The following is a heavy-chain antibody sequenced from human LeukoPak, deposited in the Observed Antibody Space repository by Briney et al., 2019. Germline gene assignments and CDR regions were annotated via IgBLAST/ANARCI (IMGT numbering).Heavy chain of an antibody. Sequence: KPSVTLSLTCTVSGGSISSYYWSWIRQPPGKGLEWIGYIYYSGSTNYNPSLKSRVTISVDTSKDQFSLKLSSVTAADTAVYYCARDRAAAGTFDYWGQGTLVTVSS. CDR1: GGSISSYY. V-gene: IGHV4-59*01. J-gene: IGHJ4*02. CDR3: ARDRAAAGTFDY. CDR2: IYYSGST. D-gene: IGHD6-13*01.